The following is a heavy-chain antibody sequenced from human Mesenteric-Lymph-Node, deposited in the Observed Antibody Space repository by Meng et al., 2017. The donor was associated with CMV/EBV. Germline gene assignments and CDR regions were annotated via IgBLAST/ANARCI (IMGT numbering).Heavy chain of an antibody. Sequence: GESLKIPCAASGFTFSGYWMSWMRQAPGKGLEWVANIKQDGSEKYYVGSVEGRFTISRDNAKNSLYLHMNSLRAEDTAVYYCARVDFWSGYSPFDYWGQGTLVTVSS. V-gene: IGHV3-7*01. J-gene: IGHJ4*02. CDR1: GFTFSGYW. D-gene: IGHD3-3*01. CDR2: IKQDGSEK. CDR3: ARVDFWSGYSPFDY.